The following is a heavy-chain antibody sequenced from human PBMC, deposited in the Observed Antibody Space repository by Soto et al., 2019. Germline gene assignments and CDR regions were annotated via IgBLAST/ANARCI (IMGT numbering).Heavy chain of an antibody. CDR2: IYTSGST. CDR1: GGSISSYY. Sequence: QVQLQESGPGLVKPSETLSLTCTVSGGSISSYYWSWIRQPPGKGLEWIGYIYTSGSTNYNPSLKSRVTMSVDTSKNQFSLKLGSVTAADTAVYYCARDLNGSGRALWGQGTMVTVSS. D-gene: IGHD3-3*01. J-gene: IGHJ3*01. CDR3: ARDLNGSGRAL. V-gene: IGHV4-4*08.